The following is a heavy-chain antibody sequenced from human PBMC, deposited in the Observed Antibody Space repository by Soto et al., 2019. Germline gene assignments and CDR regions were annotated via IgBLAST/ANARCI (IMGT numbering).Heavy chain of an antibody. V-gene: IGHV3-21*01. CDR2: ITHSSRFI. Sequence: EVQLVESGGGLVKPGGSLRLSCVASGFTFSDSAMNWVRQAPGKGLEWVSSITHSSRFISYSDSVKGRFTISRDNAKNSVYLELNSLKPEDTAVYYCARGGGSLSYWGQGTLVTVSS. CDR1: GFTFSDSA. CDR3: ARGGGSLSY. D-gene: IGHD1-26*01. J-gene: IGHJ4*02.